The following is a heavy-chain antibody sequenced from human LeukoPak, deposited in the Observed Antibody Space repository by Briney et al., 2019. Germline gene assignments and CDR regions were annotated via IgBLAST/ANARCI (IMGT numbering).Heavy chain of an antibody. V-gene: IGHV4-39*07. CDR1: GGSISSGSYY. D-gene: IGHD2-15*01. CDR2: IYYSGST. Sequence: PSETLSLTCTVSGGSISSGSYYWSWIRQPAGKGLEWIGTIYYSGSTYYNPSLKSRVTISVDTSKNQFSLKLSSVTAADTAVYYCARLGVVGIDQNWFDPWGQGTLVTVSS. J-gene: IGHJ5*02. CDR3: ARLGVVGIDQNWFDP.